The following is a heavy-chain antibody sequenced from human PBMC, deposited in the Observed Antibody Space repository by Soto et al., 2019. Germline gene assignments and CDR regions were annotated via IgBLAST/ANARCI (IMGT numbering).Heavy chain of an antibody. J-gene: IGHJ6*02. CDR2: IIPIPGTA. V-gene: IGHV1-69*13. D-gene: IGHD2-2*01. Sequence: SVKVSCKASGGTFGSYASSWVRQAPGQGLEWMGGIIPIPGTANYAQKFQGRVTIAADESTSTAYMELSSLRSEDTAVYYCARSQGSSTSLEIYYYYYYGMDVWGQGTTVTVSS. CDR1: GGTFGSYA. CDR3: ARSQGSSTSLEIYYYYYYGMDV.